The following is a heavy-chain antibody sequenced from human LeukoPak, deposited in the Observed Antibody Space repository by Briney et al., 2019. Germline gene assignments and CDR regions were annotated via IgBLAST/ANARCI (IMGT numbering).Heavy chain of an antibody. D-gene: IGHD2-15*01. J-gene: IGHJ3*02. CDR1: GGSFKTYY. CDR3: ARETCSSGNCDAFEI. Sequence: SETLSLTCAVYGGSFKTYYWSWFRQLPGKGLEWIGEINHSGITNCNPSLKSRVTISEDTSKNQFSLKLTSLTAADTAVYYCARETCSSGNCDAFEIWGQGTMVTVSS. V-gene: IGHV4-34*01. CDR2: INHSGIT.